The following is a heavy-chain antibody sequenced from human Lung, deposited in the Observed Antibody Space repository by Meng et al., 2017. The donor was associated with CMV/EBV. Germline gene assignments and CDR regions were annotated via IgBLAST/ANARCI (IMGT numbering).Heavy chain of an antibody. V-gene: IGHV1-2*06. Sequence: QVQRVQSGAEVKKPGPSFKVHCEASGYTLTGFYIHWVRQAPGQGLQWMGRINPPVGDAKSVEKFQDMVTMTRDASINSAFMELGGLTYGDTAVYFFSRQLTVVLVIRGVHSWGQGTLVTVSS. J-gene: IGHJ4*02. CDR2: INPPVGDA. CDR1: GYTLTGFY. CDR3: SRQLTVVLVIRGVHS. D-gene: IGHD3-10*01.